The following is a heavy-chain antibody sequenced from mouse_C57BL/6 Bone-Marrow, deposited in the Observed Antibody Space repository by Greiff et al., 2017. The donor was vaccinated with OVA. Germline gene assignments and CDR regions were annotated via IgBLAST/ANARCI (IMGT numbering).Heavy chain of an antibody. CDR1: GYSITSGYY. J-gene: IGHJ3*01. CDR3: ARDQAQATFRTWFAY. D-gene: IGHD3-2*02. V-gene: IGHV3-6*01. CDR2: ISYDGSN. Sequence: EVKLQESGPGLVKPSQSLSLTCSVTGYSITSGYYWNWIRQFPGNQLEWMGYISYDGSNNYNPSLKNRISNTRDTSKNPFFLKLNSVTTEDTATYYCARDQAQATFRTWFAYWGQGTLVTVSA.